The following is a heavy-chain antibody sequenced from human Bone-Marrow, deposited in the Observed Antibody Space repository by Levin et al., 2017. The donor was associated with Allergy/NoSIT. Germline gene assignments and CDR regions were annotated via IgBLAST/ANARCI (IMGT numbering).Heavy chain of an antibody. CDR2: IYYSGST. J-gene: IGHJ4*02. D-gene: IGHD3-22*01. V-gene: IGHV4-39*01. Sequence: SETLSLTCTVSGGSISSSSYYWGWIRQPPGKGLEWIGSIYYSGSTYYNPSLKSRVTISVDTSKNQFSLKLSSVTAADTAVYYCARLMSLFGYPYYFDYWGQGTLVTVSS. CDR3: ARLMSLFGYPYYFDY. CDR1: GGSISSSSYY.